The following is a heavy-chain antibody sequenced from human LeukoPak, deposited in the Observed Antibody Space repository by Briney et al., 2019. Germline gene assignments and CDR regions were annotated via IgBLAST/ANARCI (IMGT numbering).Heavy chain of an antibody. D-gene: IGHD2/OR15-2a*01. J-gene: IGHJ6*02. V-gene: IGHV3-73*01. CDR3: TRPFDAGGYYYYGMDV. CDR2: IRSKANSYAT. Sequence: PGGSLRLSCAASGFTFSGSAMHWVRQASGKGLEWVGRIRSKANSYATAYAASVKGRFTISRDDSKNTAYLQMNSLKTEDTAVYYCTRPFDAGGYYYYGMDVWGQGATVTVSS. CDR1: GFTFSGSA.